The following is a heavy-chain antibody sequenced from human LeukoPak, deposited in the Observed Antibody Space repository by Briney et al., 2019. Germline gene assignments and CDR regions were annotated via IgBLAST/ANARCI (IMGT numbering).Heavy chain of an antibody. V-gene: IGHV1-18*01. CDR3: ARVSGVWGSYRYNWFDP. CDR2: NSAYNGNT. CDR1: GYTFTSYG. D-gene: IGHD3-16*02. J-gene: IGHJ5*02. Sequence: ASVKVSCKASGYTFTSYGISWVRQAPGQGLEWMGWNSAYNGNTNYAQKLQGRVTMTTDTSTSTAYMELRSLRSDDTAVYYCARVSGVWGSYRYNWFDPWGQGTLVTVSS.